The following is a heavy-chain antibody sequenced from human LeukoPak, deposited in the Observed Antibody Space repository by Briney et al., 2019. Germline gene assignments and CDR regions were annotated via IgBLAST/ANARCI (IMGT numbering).Heavy chain of an antibody. V-gene: IGHV3-9*01. CDR3: AKDTYGGYEGNEPDY. CDR2: ISWNSGSI. CDR1: GFTFDDYA. Sequence: GRSLRLSCAASGFTFDDYAMHWVRQAPGKGLEWVSGISWNSGSIGYADSVKGRFTISRDNAKNSLYLQMNSLRAEDTALYYCAKDTYGGYEGNEPDYWGQGTLVTVSS. J-gene: IGHJ4*02. D-gene: IGHD5-12*01.